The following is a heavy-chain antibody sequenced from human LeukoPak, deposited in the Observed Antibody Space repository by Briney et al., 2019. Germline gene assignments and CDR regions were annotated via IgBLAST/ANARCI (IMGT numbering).Heavy chain of an antibody. CDR1: GGSISSGGHY. V-gene: IGHV4-61*02. D-gene: IGHD2/OR15-2a*01. CDR2: ISSTGST. Sequence: KASETLSLTCTVSGGSISSGGHYWSWIRQPAGKGLEYLGRISSTGSTNYNPSLRSRVTISADTSKNHFSLKLTSVTAADTAVYYCAREEGEAFDYWGQGTLVTVSS. J-gene: IGHJ4*02. CDR3: AREEGEAFDY.